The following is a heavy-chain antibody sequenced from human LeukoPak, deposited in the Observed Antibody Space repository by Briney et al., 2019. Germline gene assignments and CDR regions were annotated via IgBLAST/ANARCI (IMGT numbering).Heavy chain of an antibody. J-gene: IGHJ4*02. CDR2: MTGSGGST. D-gene: IGHD2-2*01. Sequence: PGGSLRLSCAASGFTFSSYSMNWVRQAPGKGLEWVSTMTGSGGSTYYADSVKGRFTISRDNSKNTLYLQMNSLRAEDTAVYYCARGLSGFASSLGYWGQGALVTVSA. CDR1: GFTFSSYS. V-gene: IGHV3-23*01. CDR3: ARGLSGFASSLGY.